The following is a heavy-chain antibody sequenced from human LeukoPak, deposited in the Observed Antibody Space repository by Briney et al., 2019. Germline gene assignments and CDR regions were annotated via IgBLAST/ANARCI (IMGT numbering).Heavy chain of an antibody. Sequence: SGGSRRPACAPAGSTFSSFAISWVGQAPGKGLEWVSGISGPGGVTYYADSVKGRFTTSRDNSKNTLSLQMNSLRAEDTAVYYCAKALGRLAYDAFDIWGPGAMVTVSS. CDR1: GSTFSSFA. J-gene: IGHJ3*02. D-gene: IGHD1-26*01. CDR3: AKALGRLAYDAFDI. CDR2: ISGPGGVT. V-gene: IGHV3-23*01.